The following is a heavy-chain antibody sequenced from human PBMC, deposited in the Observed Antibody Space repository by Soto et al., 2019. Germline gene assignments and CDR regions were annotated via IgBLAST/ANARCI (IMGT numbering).Heavy chain of an antibody. CDR1: GFTVSNTS. Sequence: GSLRLSCAAPGFTVSNTSMTWVRQPPGKGLECVSVIYTAGGTNYADSVKGRFIISRDNSKNTLYLQMNSLRAEDTAVYYCARALPVAKGGFDPWGQGTLVTVSS. D-gene: IGHD2-2*01. CDR3: ARALPVAKGGFDP. J-gene: IGHJ5*02. CDR2: IYTAGGT. V-gene: IGHV3-53*01.